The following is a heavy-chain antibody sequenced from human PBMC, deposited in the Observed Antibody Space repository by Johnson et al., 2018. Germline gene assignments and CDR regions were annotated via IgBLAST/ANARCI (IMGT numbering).Heavy chain of an antibody. J-gene: IGHJ6*03. D-gene: IGHD3-10*01. V-gene: IGHV3-53*01. Sequence: VQLVQSGGGLVQPGGSLRLSCAASGFTVSTIYMSWVRQAPGKGLEWVSVIYSGGATYYADSVTGRFTISRDESQNTLYLQINSLRVEDTAVYFCARDTLWSTYYYYMAVWGKGTTVTVSS. CDR2: IYSGGAT. CDR3: ARDTLWSTYYYYMAV. CDR1: GFTVSTIY.